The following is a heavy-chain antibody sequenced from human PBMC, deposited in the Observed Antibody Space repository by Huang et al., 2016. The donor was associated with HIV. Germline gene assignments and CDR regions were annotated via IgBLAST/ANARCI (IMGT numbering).Heavy chain of an antibody. CDR2: ISGDNVST. J-gene: IGHJ4*02. CDR1: GYKFHIYE. D-gene: IGHD3-16*01. CDR3: ARTKGEFDF. V-gene: IGHV1-18*04. Sequence: QIHLVQSGPEVKQPGASVKVSCKASGYKFHIYEITWVRQTPGQCLEGMGWISGDNVSTRFAQKFQDRLTMTTDVSTSTAYLELRSLRLDDTAVYYCARTKGEFDFWGQGALVTVSS.